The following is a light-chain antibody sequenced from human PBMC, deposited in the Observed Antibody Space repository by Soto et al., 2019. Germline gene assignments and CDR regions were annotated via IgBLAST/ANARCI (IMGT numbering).Light chain of an antibody. CDR2: LNSDGSH. V-gene: IGLV4-69*01. Sequence: QPVLTQSPSASASLGASVKLTCTLSSRHSSYAIAWHQQQPEKGPRFLMKLNSDGSHTKGDGIPDRFSGSSSGAERYLTISSLQSEDEADYYCQTWGTGIHGVFGGGTKLTVL. CDR3: QTWGTGIHGV. CDR1: SRHSSYA. J-gene: IGLJ2*01.